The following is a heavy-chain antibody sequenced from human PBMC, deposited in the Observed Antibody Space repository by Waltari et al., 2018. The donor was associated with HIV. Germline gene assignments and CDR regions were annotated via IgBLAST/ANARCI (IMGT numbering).Heavy chain of an antibody. CDR3: AKDGLRTTSYFDD. Sequence: QVQLVESGGGVVQPGRSLRVSCAASKFTFRNYGMHWVRQAPGKGLEWVAVISYDGSNKYYADSVKGRFTISRDNSKNTLFLQMNSLRLEDTAVYYCAKDGLRTTSYFDDWGQGTLVTVSS. CDR2: ISYDGSNK. D-gene: IGHD4-17*01. V-gene: IGHV3-30*18. J-gene: IGHJ4*02. CDR1: KFTFRNYG.